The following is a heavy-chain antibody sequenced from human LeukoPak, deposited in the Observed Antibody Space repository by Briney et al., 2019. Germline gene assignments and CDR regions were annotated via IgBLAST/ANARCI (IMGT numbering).Heavy chain of an antibody. CDR1: GFTFSSYC. J-gene: IGHJ4*02. Sequence: GGSLRLSCAASGFTFSSYCMHWVRQPPGKGLEWVAFIRYDGSNKYYADSVKGRSTITRDNSKNTLYLQMNSLRAEDTAVYYCAISSIVVVVAATTPYFDYWGQGTLVTVSS. CDR2: IRYDGSNK. CDR3: AISSIVVVVAATTPYFDY. D-gene: IGHD2-15*01. V-gene: IGHV3-30*02.